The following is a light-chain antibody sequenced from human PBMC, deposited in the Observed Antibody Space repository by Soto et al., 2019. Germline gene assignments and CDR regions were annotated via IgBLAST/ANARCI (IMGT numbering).Light chain of an antibody. CDR2: GNS. CDR3: HSSDSSLSGVV. Sequence: QSALTQPPSVSGAPGQRVIISCTGSSSNNGAGYDVHWYQQLPGTAPKLLIYGNSNRPSGVPDRFSGSKSGTSASLAITGLQAEDEADYYCHSSDSSLSGVVFGGGTKLTVL. CDR1: SSNNGAGYD. V-gene: IGLV1-40*01. J-gene: IGLJ2*01.